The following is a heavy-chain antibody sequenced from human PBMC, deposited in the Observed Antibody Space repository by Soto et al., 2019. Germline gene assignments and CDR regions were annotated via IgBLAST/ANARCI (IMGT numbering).Heavy chain of an antibody. CDR1: GFTFSSYA. Sequence: GGSLRLSCAASGFTFSSYAMSWVRQAPGKGLEWVSAISGSGGSTYYADSVKGRFTISRDNSKNTLYLQMNSLRAEDTAVYYCAKGNTIFGVANDAFDIWGQGTMVTVSS. D-gene: IGHD3-3*01. CDR2: ISGSGGST. V-gene: IGHV3-23*01. CDR3: AKGNTIFGVANDAFDI. J-gene: IGHJ3*02.